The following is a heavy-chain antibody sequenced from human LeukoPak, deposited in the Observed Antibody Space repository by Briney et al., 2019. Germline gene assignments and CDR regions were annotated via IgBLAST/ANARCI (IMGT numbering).Heavy chain of an antibody. V-gene: IGHV4-38-2*02. Sequence: SETLSLTCTVSGYSISSGYYWGWIRQPPGKGLEWIGSIYHSGSTYYNPSLKSRVTISVDTSKNQFSLKLSSVTAADTAVYYCARLENVWGSYTDYWGQGTLVTVSS. J-gene: IGHJ4*02. CDR2: IYHSGST. D-gene: IGHD3-16*01. CDR1: GYSISSGYY. CDR3: ARLENVWGSYTDY.